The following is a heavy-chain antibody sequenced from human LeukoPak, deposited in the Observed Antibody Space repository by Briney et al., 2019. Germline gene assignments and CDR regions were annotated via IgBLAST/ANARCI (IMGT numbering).Heavy chain of an antibody. V-gene: IGHV4-34*01. Sequence: SETLSLTCAAYGGASSGYYCTWIRQPPGKGLEWIGEIDHRGSTHYNPSLQSRVTISIDTSKNQFSLKVSSVTAADAALYYCARTRDGYLRYWSQGSLVTVSS. J-gene: IGHJ4*02. CDR1: GGASSGYY. CDR2: IDHRGST. CDR3: ARTRDGYLRY. D-gene: IGHD5-24*01.